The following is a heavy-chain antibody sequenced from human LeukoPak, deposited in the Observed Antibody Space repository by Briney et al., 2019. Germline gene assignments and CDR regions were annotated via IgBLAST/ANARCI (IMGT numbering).Heavy chain of an antibody. CDR3: AKDLLVATIDYYFDY. V-gene: IGHV3-30*18. D-gene: IGHD5-12*01. CDR2: ISYDGSNK. CDR1: GFTFSSYG. Sequence: GGSLRLSCAASGFTFSSYGMHWVRQAPGKGLEWVAVISYDGSNKYYADSVKGRFTISRDNSKNTLYVQMNSLRAEDTAVYYCAKDLLVATIDYYFDYWGQGTLVTVSS. J-gene: IGHJ4*02.